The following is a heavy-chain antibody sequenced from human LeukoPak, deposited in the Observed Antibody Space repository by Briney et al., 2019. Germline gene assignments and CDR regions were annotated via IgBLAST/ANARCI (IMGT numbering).Heavy chain of an antibody. J-gene: IGHJ1*01. CDR3: ARDDPPSKSIQH. D-gene: IGHD6-6*01. Sequence: PSQTLSLTCTVSGPSITSDNCYWTWIRRPAGKGLELIGRIYTSGSTYYNPSLKSRVTISVDTSKNQFSLKLSSVTAADTAVYYCARDDPPSKSIQHWGQGTLVTVSS. CDR1: GPSITSDNCY. CDR2: IYTSGST. V-gene: IGHV4-61*02.